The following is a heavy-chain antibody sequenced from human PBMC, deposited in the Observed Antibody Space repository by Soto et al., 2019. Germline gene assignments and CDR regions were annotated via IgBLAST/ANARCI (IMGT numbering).Heavy chain of an antibody. D-gene: IGHD6-19*01. CDR3: AAEGRSSGWYGIDYFDY. Sequence: GASVKVSCKASGFTFTSSAVHWVRQARGQRLEWIGWIVVGSGNTNYAQKFQERVTITRDMSTSTAYMELSSLRSEDTAVYYCAAEGRSSGWYGIDYFDYWGQGTLLTVSS. CDR1: GFTFTSSA. J-gene: IGHJ4*02. CDR2: IVVGSGNT. V-gene: IGHV1-58*01.